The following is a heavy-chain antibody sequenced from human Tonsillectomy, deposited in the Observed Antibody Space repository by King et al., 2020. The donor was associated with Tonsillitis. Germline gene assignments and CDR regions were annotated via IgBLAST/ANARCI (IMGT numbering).Heavy chain of an antibody. J-gene: IGHJ3*02. D-gene: IGHD3-22*01. V-gene: IGHV4-30-2*01. CDR3: ARVCDYYDSSGYWSSAFDI. CDR1: GGSISSGGYS. CDR2: IYHSGCT. Sequence: QLQESGSGLVKPSQTLSLTCAVSGGSISSGGYSWSWIRQPPGQGLEWIGYIYHSGCTYYNPSLKSRVTISVDRSKNQFSLKLSSVTAADTAVYYCARVCDYYDSSGYWSSAFDIWGQGTMVTVSS.